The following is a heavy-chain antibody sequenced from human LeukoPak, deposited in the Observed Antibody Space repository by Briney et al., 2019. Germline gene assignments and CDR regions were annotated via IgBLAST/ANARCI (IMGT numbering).Heavy chain of an antibody. Sequence: RASVKVSCKASGYTFTSYGISWVRQAPGQGLEWMGWISAYNGNTNYAQKFQGRVTMTRNTSISTAYMELSSLRSEDTAVYYCARGLKYYGSGSYYKKGLSDYWGQGTLVTVSS. J-gene: IGHJ4*02. CDR2: ISAYNGNT. D-gene: IGHD3-10*01. V-gene: IGHV1-18*01. CDR3: ARGLKYYGSGSYYKKGLSDY. CDR1: GYTFTSYG.